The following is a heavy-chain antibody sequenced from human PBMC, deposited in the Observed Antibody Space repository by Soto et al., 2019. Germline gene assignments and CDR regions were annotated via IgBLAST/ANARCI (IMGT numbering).Heavy chain of an antibody. Sequence: SETLSLTCLVSGFPISSTYSWGWIRQPPGKGLEWIGSISHSGTTSYSPSLTSRVSISLDTSKNQVSLKLTSVTAADTAVYFCARVTMVIRDSGHFGVDVWGHGTTVTVSS. D-gene: IGHD4-17*01. V-gene: IGHV4-38-2*02. CDR3: ARVTMVIRDSGHFGVDV. CDR1: GFPISSTYS. J-gene: IGHJ6*02. CDR2: ISHSGTT.